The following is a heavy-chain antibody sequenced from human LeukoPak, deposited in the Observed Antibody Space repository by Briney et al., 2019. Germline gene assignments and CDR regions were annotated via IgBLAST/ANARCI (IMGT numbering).Heavy chain of an antibody. CDR1: GFTFSSYW. D-gene: IGHD3-10*01. Sequence: GGSLRLSCAASGFTFSSYWMSWVRQASGKGLEWVANIKQDGSEKYYVDSVKGRFTISRDNAKNSLYLQMNSLRAEDTAVYYCARDFIIFGSGSYYDTYGMDVWGQGTTVTVSS. CDR3: ARDFIIFGSGSYYDTYGMDV. J-gene: IGHJ6*02. V-gene: IGHV3-7*01. CDR2: IKQDGSEK.